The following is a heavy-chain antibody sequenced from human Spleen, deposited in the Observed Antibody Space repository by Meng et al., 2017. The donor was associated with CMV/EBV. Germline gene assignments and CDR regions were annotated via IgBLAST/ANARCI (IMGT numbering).Heavy chain of an antibody. V-gene: IGHV3-30*02. CDR2: IWFDGSNE. D-gene: IGHD1-20*01. J-gene: IGHJ6*02. CDR1: GFTFTAYG. CDR3: AKGPRSNWNYSFGMDV. Sequence: GESLKISCAASGFTFTAYGMHWVRQAPGKGLEWVAVIWFDGSNEYYADSVKGRFTISRDNSKNTLYLQMNSLRAEDTAVYYCAKGPRSNWNYSFGMDVWGQGTTVTVSS.